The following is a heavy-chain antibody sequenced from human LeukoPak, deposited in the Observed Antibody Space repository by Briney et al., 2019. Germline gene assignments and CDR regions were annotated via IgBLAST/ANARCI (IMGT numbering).Heavy chain of an antibody. D-gene: IGHD3-10*01. CDR3: ARLTYYGSGSAHPKYYFDY. J-gene: IGHJ4*02. CDR1: GYTFTSYG. V-gene: IGHV1-18*04. CDR2: ISAYNGNT. Sequence: ASVKVSCKASGYTFTSYGISWVRQAPGQGLEWMGWISAYNGNTNYAQKLQGRVTMTTDTSTSTAYMKLRSLRSDDTAVYYCARLTYYGSGSAHPKYYFDYWGQGTLVTVSS.